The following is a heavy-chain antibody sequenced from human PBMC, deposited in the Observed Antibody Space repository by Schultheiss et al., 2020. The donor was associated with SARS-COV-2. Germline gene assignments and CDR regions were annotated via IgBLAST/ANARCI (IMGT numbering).Heavy chain of an antibody. CDR3: ARPYCSGGSCYRWFDP. CDR1: GFTFSSYG. Sequence: GGSLRLSCAASGFTFSSYGMHWVRQAPGKGLEWVAVIWYDGSNKYYADSAKGRFTISRDNAKNSLYLQMNSLRAEDTAVYYCARPYCSGGSCYRWFDPWGQGTLVTVSS. V-gene: IGHV3-33*03. J-gene: IGHJ5*02. CDR2: IWYDGSNK. D-gene: IGHD2-15*01.